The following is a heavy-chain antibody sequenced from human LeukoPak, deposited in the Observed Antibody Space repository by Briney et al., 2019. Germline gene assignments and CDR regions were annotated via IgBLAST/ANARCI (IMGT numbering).Heavy chain of an antibody. J-gene: IGHJ5*02. CDR1: GFTFSDYY. V-gene: IGHV3-7*04. CDR3: ARDMIILQS. CDR2: IKQDGSEK. D-gene: IGHD3-16*01. Sequence: PGGSLRLSCAASGFTFSDYYMSWIRQAPGKGLEWVANIKQDGSEKYYVDSVKGRFTISRDNAKKSLYLQMNSLRAEDTAVYFCARDMIILQSWGQGTLVTVSS.